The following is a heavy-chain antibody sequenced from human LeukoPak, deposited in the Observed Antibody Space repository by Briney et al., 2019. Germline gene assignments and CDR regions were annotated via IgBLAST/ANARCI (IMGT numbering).Heavy chain of an antibody. CDR3: VRRVAGSGYRDS. J-gene: IGHJ4*02. CDR1: GGSISSSRHY. D-gene: IGHD3-22*01. V-gene: IGHV4-39*01. Sequence: SETLSLTCTVSGGSISSSRHYWGWIHQPPGKGLEWIGNILYSGSTNYNPSLKSRVTISVDTSKNQFSLKLSSVTAADTADYYCVRRVAGSGYRDSWGQGTLVTVSS. CDR2: ILYSGST.